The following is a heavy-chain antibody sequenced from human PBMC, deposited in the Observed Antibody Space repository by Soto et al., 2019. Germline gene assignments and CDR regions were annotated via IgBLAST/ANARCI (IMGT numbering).Heavy chain of an antibody. V-gene: IGHV3-21*01. CDR2: ISSGSSYI. CDR3: ARGYSSGWYPLDY. Sequence: LRLSCSASGFTFSDYSMNWVRQAPGKGLEWVSSISSGSSYIYYADSVKGRFTLSRDNAKNSLYLQMNSLRAEDTAVYYCARGYSSGWYPLDYWGQGTLVTVSS. CDR1: GFTFSDYS. D-gene: IGHD6-19*01. J-gene: IGHJ4*02.